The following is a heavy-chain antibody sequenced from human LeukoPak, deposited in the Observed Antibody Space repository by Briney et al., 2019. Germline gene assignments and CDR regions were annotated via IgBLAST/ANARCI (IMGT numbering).Heavy chain of an antibody. Sequence: PSETLSLTCAVYGGSFSGYYWSWLRQPPGKGLEWIGEINHSGSTNYNPSLKSRVTISVDTSKNQFSLKLSSVTAADTAVYYCASQNSEYCSGGSCPTGLIFDYWGQGTLVTVSS. J-gene: IGHJ4*02. D-gene: IGHD2-15*01. CDR2: INHSGST. V-gene: IGHV4-34*01. CDR1: GGSFSGYY. CDR3: ASQNSEYCSGGSCPTGLIFDY.